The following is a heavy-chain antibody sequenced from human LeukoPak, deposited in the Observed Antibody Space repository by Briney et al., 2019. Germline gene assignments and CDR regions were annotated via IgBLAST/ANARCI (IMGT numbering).Heavy chain of an antibody. Sequence: GGSLRLSCAASGFTVSSNYMSWVRQAPGKGLEWASVIYSGGSTYYADSVKGRLTISRDNSKNTLYLQMNSLRAEDTAVYYCASGSGSYRTPYYYMDVWGTGTTVTVSS. J-gene: IGHJ6*03. CDR2: IYSGGST. V-gene: IGHV3-53*01. D-gene: IGHD3-10*01. CDR3: ASGSGSYRTPYYYMDV. CDR1: GFTVSSNY.